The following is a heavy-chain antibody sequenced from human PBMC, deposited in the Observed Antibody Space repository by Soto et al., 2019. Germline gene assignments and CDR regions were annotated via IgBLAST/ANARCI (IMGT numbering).Heavy chain of an antibody. J-gene: IGHJ6*02. Sequence: WGCLRLSCVFSGFPFINYGMSWVRQAPGKGLDWVSIIIGASVRIYSEDSEKCRFTISRDNSKNSVYLQVSALRADDTAVYYCARFSAIDGLGAKYYYYYGMAFWGQGTTVTVSS. D-gene: IGHD3-3*01. V-gene: IGHV3-23*01. CDR3: ARFSAIDGLGAKYYYYYGMAF. CDR1: GFPFINYG. CDR2: IIGASVRI.